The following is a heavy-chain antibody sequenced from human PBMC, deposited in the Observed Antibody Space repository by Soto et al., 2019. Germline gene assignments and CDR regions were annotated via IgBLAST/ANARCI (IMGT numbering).Heavy chain of an antibody. CDR3: ARVSTEYRRYYGMDG. D-gene: IGHD6-6*01. CDR1: GYTFTSYY. CDR2: INPSGGST. J-gene: IGHJ6*02. Sequence: ASVKVSCKASGYTFTSYYMHWVRQAPGQGLEWMGIINPSGGSTSYAQKFQGRVTMTRDTSTSTVYMELSSLRSEDTAVYYCARVSTEYRRYYGMDGWGQGNTVTVSS. V-gene: IGHV1-46*01.